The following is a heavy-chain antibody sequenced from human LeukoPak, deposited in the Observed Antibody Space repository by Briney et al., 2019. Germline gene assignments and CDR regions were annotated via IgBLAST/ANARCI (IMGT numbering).Heavy chain of an antibody. CDR1: GFTVSSNY. J-gene: IGHJ4*02. V-gene: IGHV3-66*01. Sequence: GGSLRLSCAASGFTVSSNYMSWVRQVPGKGLEWVSVIYSGGSTYYADSVKGRFTISRDNAKNSLYLQMNSLRAEDTAVYYCARKYSGYLYWGQGTLVTVSS. CDR2: IYSGGST. D-gene: IGHD5-12*01. CDR3: ARKYSGYLY.